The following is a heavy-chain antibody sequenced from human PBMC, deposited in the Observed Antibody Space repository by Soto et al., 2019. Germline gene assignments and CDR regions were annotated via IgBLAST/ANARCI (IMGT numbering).Heavy chain of an antibody. D-gene: IGHD2-2*01. J-gene: IGHJ6*04. Sequence: EVQLLESGGGLVQPGGSLRLSCAASGFTFSSYAMSWVRQAPGKGLEWVSAISGSGGSTYYADSVKGRFTISRDNSKNTLYLQMNSLRAEDTAVYYCAKDFWLLGYCSSTSCPDVWGKGTTVTVSS. CDR1: GFTFSSYA. CDR3: AKDFWLLGYCSSTSCPDV. CDR2: ISGSGGST. V-gene: IGHV3-23*01.